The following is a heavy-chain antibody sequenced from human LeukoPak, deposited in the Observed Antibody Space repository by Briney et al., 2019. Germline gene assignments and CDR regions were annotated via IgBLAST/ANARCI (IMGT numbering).Heavy chain of an antibody. CDR1: GGSISSSSYY. Sequence: PSETLSLTCTVSGGSISSSSYYWGWIRQPPGKGLEWNGCNYYSGSTYYNPSLKSRVNISVDTSKDQFSLNLNSVTAADTAVYLCARDEGRAYPFYGWGQRTLVSVSS. CDR3: ARDEGRAYPFYG. J-gene: IGHJ4*02. CDR2: NYYSGST. V-gene: IGHV4-39*07. D-gene: IGHD2-15*01.